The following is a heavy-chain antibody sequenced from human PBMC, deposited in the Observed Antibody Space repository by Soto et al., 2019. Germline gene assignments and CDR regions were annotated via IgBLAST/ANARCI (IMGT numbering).Heavy chain of an antibody. J-gene: IGHJ6*02. Sequence: SETLSLTCTVSGGSISSSSYYWGWIRQPPGKGLEWIGSIYYSGSTYYNPSLKSRVTISVDTSKNQFSLKLSSVTAADTAVYYCARRWVATMTNYYYYGMDVWGQGTTVTVSS. V-gene: IGHV4-39*01. CDR1: GGSISSSSYY. CDR3: ARRWVATMTNYYYYGMDV. D-gene: IGHD5-12*01. CDR2: IYYSGST.